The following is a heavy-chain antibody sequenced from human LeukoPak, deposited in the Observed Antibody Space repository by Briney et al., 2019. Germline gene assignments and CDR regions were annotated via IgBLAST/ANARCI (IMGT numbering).Heavy chain of an antibody. CDR3: ARAAKWEFYHYYMDV. Sequence: GESLKISCVASEFTFSSYSMIGVRQAPGKGLGGISYISNGSGNIYYGDSVKGRFTISRDNAKNLLYLQMNNLRADDTAVYYCARAAKWEFYHYYMDVWGKGTTVAVSS. V-gene: IGHV3-48*01. D-gene: IGHD1-26*01. CDR1: EFTFSSYS. CDR2: ISNGSGNI. J-gene: IGHJ6*03.